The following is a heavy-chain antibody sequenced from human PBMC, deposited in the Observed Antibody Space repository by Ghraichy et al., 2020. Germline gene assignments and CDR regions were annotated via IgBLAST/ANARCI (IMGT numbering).Heavy chain of an antibody. Sequence: GGSLRLSCAASGFTFSSYGMHWVRQAPGKGLEWVAVISYDGSNKYYADSVKGRFTISRDNSKNTLYLQMNSLRAEDTAVYYCAKDWGIAAAGPPYYYYYMDVWGKGTTVTVSS. CDR1: GFTFSSYG. D-gene: IGHD6-13*01. J-gene: IGHJ6*03. CDR3: AKDWGIAAAGPPYYYYYMDV. CDR2: ISYDGSNK. V-gene: IGHV3-30*18.